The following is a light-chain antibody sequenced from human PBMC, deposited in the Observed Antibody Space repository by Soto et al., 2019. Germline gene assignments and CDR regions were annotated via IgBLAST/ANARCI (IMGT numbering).Light chain of an antibody. Sequence: EIVMTQSPTTLSVSPGERATLSCRASQSVGIKLAWYQQKPGQAPRLLIYDTSTRATGIPARFSGSGSGTEFTLTISSLQSEDFSVYFCQQYNNWPPITFGQGTRLEIK. V-gene: IGKV3-15*01. CDR2: DTS. CDR1: QSVGIK. J-gene: IGKJ5*01. CDR3: QQYNNWPPIT.